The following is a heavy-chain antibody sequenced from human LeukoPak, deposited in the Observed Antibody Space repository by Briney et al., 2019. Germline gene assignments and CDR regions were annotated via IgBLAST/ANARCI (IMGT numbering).Heavy chain of an antibody. J-gene: IGHJ5*02. CDR1: GFTFNTYA. Sequence: GGSLRLSCAASGFTFNTYAMSWVRQAPGKGLEYVSAISSNGGSTYYANSVKGRFTISRDNSKNTLYLQMGSLRAEDTAVYYCARGTTVVWKPPFDPWGQGTLVTVSS. D-gene: IGHD4-23*01. V-gene: IGHV3-64*01. CDR3: ARGTTVVWKPPFDP. CDR2: ISSNGGST.